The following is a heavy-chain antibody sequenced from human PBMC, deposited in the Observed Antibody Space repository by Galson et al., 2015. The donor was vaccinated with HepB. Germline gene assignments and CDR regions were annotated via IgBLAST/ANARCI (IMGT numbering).Heavy chain of an antibody. CDR3: ARDLAPYYDFWSGYYSGGGWGYYYGMDV. CDR1: GFTFSSYS. J-gene: IGHJ6*02. D-gene: IGHD3-3*01. Sequence: SLRLSCAASGFTFSSYSMNWVRQAPGKGLEWVSSISSSSSYIYYADSVKGRFTISGDNAKNSLYLQMNSLRAEDTAVYYCARDLAPYYDFWSGYYSGGGWGYYYGMDVWGQGTTVTVSS. CDR2: ISSSSSYI. V-gene: IGHV3-21*01.